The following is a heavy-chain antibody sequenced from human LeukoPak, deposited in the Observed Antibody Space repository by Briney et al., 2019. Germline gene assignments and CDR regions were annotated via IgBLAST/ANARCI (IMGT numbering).Heavy chain of an antibody. J-gene: IGHJ4*02. CDR1: GYTFTGYY. V-gene: IGHV1-2*06. D-gene: IGHD3-10*01. Sequence: ASVKVSCKASGYTFTGYYMHWVRQAPGQGLEWMGRINPNSGGTNYAQKFQGRVTMTRDTSISTAYMELSRLRSDDTAVYYCARVPVARGVIPRLDLIHWGQGTLVTVSS. CDR2: INPNSGGT. CDR3: ARVPVARGVIPRLDLIH.